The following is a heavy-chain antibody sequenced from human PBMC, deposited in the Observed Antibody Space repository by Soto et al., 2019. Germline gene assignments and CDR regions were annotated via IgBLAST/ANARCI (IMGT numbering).Heavy chain of an antibody. Sequence: GGSLRLSCAASGFTFSDYYMSWIRQAPGKGLEWVSYISSSSSYTNYADSVKGRFTISRDNAKNSLYLQMNSLRAEDTAVYYCARSTVATVGDNWFDPWGQGTLVTVSS. D-gene: IGHD2-21*02. CDR3: ARSTVATVGDNWFDP. CDR2: ISSSSSYT. J-gene: IGHJ5*02. CDR1: GFTFSDYY. V-gene: IGHV3-11*06.